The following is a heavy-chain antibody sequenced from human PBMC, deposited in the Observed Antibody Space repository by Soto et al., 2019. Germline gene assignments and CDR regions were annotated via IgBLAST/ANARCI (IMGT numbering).Heavy chain of an antibody. CDR1: GGSFSGYY. D-gene: IGHD2-15*01. J-gene: IGHJ4*02. CDR2: INHSGST. CDR3: ARGCGSGSCYFDY. Sequence: SETLSLTCAVYGGSFSGYYWSWIRQPPGKGLEWIGEINHSGSTNYNPSLKSRVTISVDTSKNQFSLKPSSVTAADTAVYYCARGCGSGSCYFDYWGQGTLVTVSS. V-gene: IGHV4-34*01.